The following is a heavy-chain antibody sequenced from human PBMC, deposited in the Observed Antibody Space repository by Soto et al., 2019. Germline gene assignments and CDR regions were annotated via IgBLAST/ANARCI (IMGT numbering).Heavy chain of an antibody. CDR2: IIPIFGTT. J-gene: IGHJ3*01. V-gene: IGHV1-69*01. D-gene: IGHD3-10*01. CDR3: AGSYKYGSGTYDAFDV. CDR1: GGTSSSYA. Sequence: QVQLVQSGTEVKKPGSSVKVSCKASGGTSSSYAISWVRQAPGQGLEWMGGIIPIFGTTNYAQKFQGRVSITADESTSTAYMELSSLRSEGTAVYYCAGSYKYGSGTYDAFDVWGQGTMVIVSS.